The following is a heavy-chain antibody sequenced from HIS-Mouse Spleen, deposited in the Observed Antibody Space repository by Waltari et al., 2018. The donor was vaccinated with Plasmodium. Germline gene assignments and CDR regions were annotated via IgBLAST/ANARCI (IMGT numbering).Heavy chain of an antibody. CDR3: ARGSAGDAFDI. CDR2: ISAYNGNT. Sequence: QVQLVQSGAEVKKPGASVKVSCKASGYTFIRYGISWVGQAPGQGLEWMGWISAYNGNTKDAQKLKGRVSMTTDTATSTAYMELRSLRSDDTAVYYCARGSAGDAFDIWGQGTMVTVSS. CDR1: GYTFIRYG. V-gene: IGHV1-18*01. D-gene: IGHD6-19*01. J-gene: IGHJ3*02.